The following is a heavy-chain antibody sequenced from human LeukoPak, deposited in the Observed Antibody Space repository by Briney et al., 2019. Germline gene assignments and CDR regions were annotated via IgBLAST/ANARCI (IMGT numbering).Heavy chain of an antibody. CDR1: GCTFTGYY. Sequence: GASVKVSCKASGCTFTGYYMHWVRQAPGQGLEWMGRINPNSGGTNYAQKFRGRVTMTRDTSISTAYMELSRLRSDDTAVYYCARRANTAMDYYFDYWGQGTLVTVSS. CDR2: INPNSGGT. V-gene: IGHV1-2*06. J-gene: IGHJ4*02. D-gene: IGHD5-18*01. CDR3: ARRANTAMDYYFDY.